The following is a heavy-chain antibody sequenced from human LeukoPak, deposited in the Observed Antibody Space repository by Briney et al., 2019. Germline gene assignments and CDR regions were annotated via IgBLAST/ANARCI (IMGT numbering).Heavy chain of an antibody. J-gene: IGHJ4*02. CDR3: ASRASSSSCHDY. Sequence: GESLKISCKGSGYSFTSYWIGWVRQMPGKGLEWMGISPSFQGQVTISADKSISTAYLQWSSLKASDTAMYYCASRASSSSCHDYWGQGTLVTVSS. V-gene: IGHV5-51*01. CDR1: GYSFTSYW. D-gene: IGHD6-6*01.